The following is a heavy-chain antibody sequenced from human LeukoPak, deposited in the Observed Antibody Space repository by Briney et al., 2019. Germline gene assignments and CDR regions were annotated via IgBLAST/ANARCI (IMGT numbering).Heavy chain of an antibody. J-gene: IGHJ3*02. D-gene: IGHD1-26*01. CDR1: GGSISSGDYS. CDR3: ARGVGFDAFDI. Sequence: PSETLSLTCAVSGGSISSGDYSWSWIRQPPGKGLEWIGYIYNSGSPYLNPSLKSRVTISIDGSKNQFSLKLSSVTAADTAMYYCARGVGFDAFDIWGQGTMVTVSS. CDR2: IYNSGSP. V-gene: IGHV4-30-2*01.